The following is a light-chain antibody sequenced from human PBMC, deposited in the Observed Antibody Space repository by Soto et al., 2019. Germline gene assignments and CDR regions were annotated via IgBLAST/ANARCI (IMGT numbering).Light chain of an antibody. CDR2: GAS. V-gene: IGKV3-20*01. J-gene: IGKJ3*01. CDR1: QSVSSSY. Sequence: EIVLTQSPGTLSLSPGERATLSCRASQSVSSSYLAWYQQKPGQAPRLLIYGASSRATGIPDRFSGSGSGTDFTLTISRLEPEDFAVYYCHQYYTSLVSFGPGTKVDI. CDR3: HQYYTSLVS.